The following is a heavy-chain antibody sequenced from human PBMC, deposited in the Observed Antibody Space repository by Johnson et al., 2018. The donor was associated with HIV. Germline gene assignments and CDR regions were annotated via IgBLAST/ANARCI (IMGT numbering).Heavy chain of an antibody. J-gene: IGHJ3*02. V-gene: IGHV3-66*01. CDR1: GFTVSSNY. CDR2: IYSGGST. D-gene: IGHD1-26*01. Sequence: EVQMVESGGGVVQPGGSLRLSCTASGFTVSSNYMSWVRQAPGKGLEWLSVIYSGGSTYYADSVKGRFTISRDNSKNTLYLQMNSLRVEDTAVYYCAGGSYNDAFDIWGQGTMVTVSS. CDR3: AGGSYNDAFDI.